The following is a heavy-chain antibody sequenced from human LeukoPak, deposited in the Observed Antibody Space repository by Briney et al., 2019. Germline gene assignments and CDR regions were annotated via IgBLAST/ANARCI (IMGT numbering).Heavy chain of an antibody. CDR3: ARVYSPPAYYYYYYMDV. V-gene: IGHV7-4-1*02. CDR1: GYTFTSYA. J-gene: IGHJ6*03. D-gene: IGHD6-13*01. Sequence: ASVKVSCKASGYTFTSYAMNWVRQAPGQGLEWMGWINTNTGNTKYAQNLTGRVIFSSDTSASTAYLQLSSLKAEDTAVYYCARVYSPPAYYYYYYMDVWGKGTTVTVSS. CDR2: INTNTGNT.